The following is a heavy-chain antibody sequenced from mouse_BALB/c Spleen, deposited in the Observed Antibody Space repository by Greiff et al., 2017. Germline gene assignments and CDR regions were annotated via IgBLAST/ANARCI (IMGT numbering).Heavy chain of an antibody. J-gene: IGHJ3*01. V-gene: IGHV5-4*02. Sequence: EVQGVESGGGLVKPGGSLKLSCAASGFTFSDYYMYWVRQTPEKRLEWVATISDGGSYTYYPDSVKGRFTISRDNAKNNLYLQMSSLKSEDTAMYYCAREGAYGSSYWFAYWGQGTLVTVSA. CDR3: AREGAYGSSYWFAY. CDR1: GFTFSDYY. D-gene: IGHD1-1*01. CDR2: ISDGGSYT.